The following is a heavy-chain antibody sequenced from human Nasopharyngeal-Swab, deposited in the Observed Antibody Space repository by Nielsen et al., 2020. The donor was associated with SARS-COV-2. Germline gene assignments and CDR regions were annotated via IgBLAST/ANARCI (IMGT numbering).Heavy chain of an antibody. Sequence: GSLRLSCAVYGGSFSAYDWRWICQPPGKGLEWIGEINHSGNTNYNPSLKSRVTISLDTSKNQFSLKLSSVTAADTAVYYCASRFKATYFDYWGQGTLVTVSS. CDR1: GGSFSAYD. V-gene: IGHV4-34*01. CDR3: ASRFKATYFDY. D-gene: IGHD1-26*01. CDR2: INHSGNT. J-gene: IGHJ4*02.